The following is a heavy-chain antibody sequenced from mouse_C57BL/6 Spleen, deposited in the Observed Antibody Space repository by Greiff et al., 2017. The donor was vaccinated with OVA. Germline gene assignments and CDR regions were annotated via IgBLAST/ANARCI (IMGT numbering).Heavy chain of an antibody. Sequence: VQVVESGAELVMPGASVKLSCKASGYTFTSYWMHWVKQRPGQGLEWIGEIDPSDSYTNYNQKFKGKSTLTVDKSSSTAYMQLSSLTSEDSAVYYCASSGYNYFDYWGQGTTLTVSS. D-gene: IGHD3-2*02. V-gene: IGHV1-69*01. CDR2: IDPSDSYT. CDR1: GYTFTSYW. CDR3: ASSGYNYFDY. J-gene: IGHJ2*01.